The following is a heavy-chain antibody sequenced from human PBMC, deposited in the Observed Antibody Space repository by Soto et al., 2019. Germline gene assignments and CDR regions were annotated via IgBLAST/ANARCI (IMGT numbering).Heavy chain of an antibody. Sequence: GASVKVSCKASGYTFTSYGISWVRQAPGQGLGWMGWISAYNGNTNYAQKLQGRVTMTTDTSTSTAYMELRSLRSDDTAVYYCARFIAAAGNYYYYYGMDVWGQGTTVTVSS. CDR1: GYTFTSYG. J-gene: IGHJ6*02. CDR2: ISAYNGNT. V-gene: IGHV1-18*04. D-gene: IGHD6-13*01. CDR3: ARFIAAAGNYYYYYGMDV.